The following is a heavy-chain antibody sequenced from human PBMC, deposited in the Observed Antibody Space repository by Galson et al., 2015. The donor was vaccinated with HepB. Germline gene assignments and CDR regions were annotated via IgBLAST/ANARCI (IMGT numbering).Heavy chain of an antibody. CDR1: GGSISSYY. D-gene: IGHD4-23*01. J-gene: IGHJ3*02. Sequence: TLSLTCTVSGGSISSYYWSWIRQPPGKGLEWIGYIYYSGSTNYNPSLKSRVTISVDTSKNQFSLKLSSVTAADTAVYYCARDDYGGNSEAFDIWGQGTMVTVSS. V-gene: IGHV4-59*01. CDR3: ARDDYGGNSEAFDI. CDR2: IYYSGST.